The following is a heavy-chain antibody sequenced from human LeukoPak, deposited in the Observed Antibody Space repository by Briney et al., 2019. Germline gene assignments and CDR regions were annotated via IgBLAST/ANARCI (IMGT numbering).Heavy chain of an antibody. J-gene: IGHJ6*03. D-gene: IGHD4-17*01. Sequence: ASVKVSCKASGYTFTSYGISWVRQAPGQGLEWMGWISAYNGNTNYAQKLQGRVTITTDTSTSTAYMELRSLRSDDTAVYYCARDYNYGDHGRYYYYYMDVWGKGTTVTVSS. CDR2: ISAYNGNT. CDR3: ARDYNYGDHGRYYYYYMDV. V-gene: IGHV1-18*01. CDR1: GYTFTSYG.